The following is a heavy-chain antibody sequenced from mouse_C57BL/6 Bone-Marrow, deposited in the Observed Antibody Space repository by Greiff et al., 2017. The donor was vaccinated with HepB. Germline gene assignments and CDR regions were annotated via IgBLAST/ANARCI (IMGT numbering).Heavy chain of an antibody. CDR1: GFNIKDYY. CDR2: IDPEDGET. CDR3: ARRYYGSSPWYFDV. V-gene: IGHV14-2*01. Sequence: EVKLVESGAELVKPGASVKLSCTASGFNIKDYYMHWVKQRTEQGLEWIGRIDPEDGETKYAPKFQGKAPITADTSSNTAYLQLSSLTSEDTAVYYCARRYYGSSPWYFDVWGTGTTVTVSS. D-gene: IGHD1-1*01. J-gene: IGHJ1*03.